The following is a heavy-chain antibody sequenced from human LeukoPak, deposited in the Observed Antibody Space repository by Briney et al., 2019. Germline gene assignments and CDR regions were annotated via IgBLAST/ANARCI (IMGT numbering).Heavy chain of an antibody. Sequence: GGSLRLSCAASGFTFSSYWMSWVRQAPGKGLEWVANIKQDGSEKYYVDSVKGRFTISRDNAKNSLYLQMNSLRAEDTAVYYCARDLGGYYYDSSGYYYYYYYGMDVWGQGTTATVSS. CDR2: IKQDGSEK. J-gene: IGHJ6*02. CDR1: GFTFSSYW. V-gene: IGHV3-7*01. CDR3: ARDLGGYYYDSSGYYYYYYYGMDV. D-gene: IGHD3-22*01.